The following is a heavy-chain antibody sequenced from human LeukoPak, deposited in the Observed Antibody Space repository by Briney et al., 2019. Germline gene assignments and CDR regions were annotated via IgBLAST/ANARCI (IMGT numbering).Heavy chain of an antibody. Sequence: RTGGSLRLSCAASGFTLSSYAMSWVRQAPGKGLEWVSAISDTGNTYHADSVKGRFTISRDSSKNTLFLQMNRLRPEDAAVYYCAKPPGLRRLDPWGQGTLVTVSS. CDR1: GFTLSSYA. D-gene: IGHD5-12*01. CDR3: AKPPGLRRLDP. V-gene: IGHV3-23*01. CDR2: ISDTGNT. J-gene: IGHJ5*02.